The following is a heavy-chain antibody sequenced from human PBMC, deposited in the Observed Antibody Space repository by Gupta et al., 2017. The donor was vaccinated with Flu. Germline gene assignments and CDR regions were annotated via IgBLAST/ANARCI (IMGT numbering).Heavy chain of an antibody. J-gene: IGHJ3*02. CDR3: ARAYSSSSRGAGAFDI. D-gene: IGHD6-6*01. CDR1: YY. CDR2: IYYSGST. Sequence: YYWSWIRQHPGKGLEWIGYIYYSGSTYYNPSLKSRVTISVDTSKNQFSLKLSSVTAADTAVYYCARAYSSSSRGAGAFDIWGQGTMVTVSS. V-gene: IGHV4-31*02.